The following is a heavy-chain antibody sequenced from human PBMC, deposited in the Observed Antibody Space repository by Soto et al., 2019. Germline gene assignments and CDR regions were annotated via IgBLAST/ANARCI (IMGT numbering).Heavy chain of an antibody. CDR2: IYPGDSDT. V-gene: IGHV5-51*01. CDR1: GYSFTNYW. Sequence: GESLKITCQGSGYSFTNYWIGWVRQMPGKGLEWMGIIYPGDSDTRYSPSFQGQVTISADKSISTAYLQWSSLKASDTATYYCARAPPGYNGNVWFYPWGQGTLVTVSS. D-gene: IGHD1-1*01. CDR3: ARAPPGYNGNVWFYP. J-gene: IGHJ5*02.